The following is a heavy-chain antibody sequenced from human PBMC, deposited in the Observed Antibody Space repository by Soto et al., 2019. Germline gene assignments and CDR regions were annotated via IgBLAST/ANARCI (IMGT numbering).Heavy chain of an antibody. V-gene: IGHV1-18*01. CDR3: ATDIVVVPAATDPQDYYYYYGMDV. CDR1: GYTFTSYG. J-gene: IGHJ6*02. Sequence: ASVKVSCKASGYTFTSYGISWVRQAPGQGLEWMGWISAYNGNTNYAQKLQGRVTMTTDTSTSTAYMELRSLRSDDTAVYYCATDIVVVPAATDPQDYYYYYGMDVWGQGTTVTVSS. D-gene: IGHD2-2*01. CDR2: ISAYNGNT.